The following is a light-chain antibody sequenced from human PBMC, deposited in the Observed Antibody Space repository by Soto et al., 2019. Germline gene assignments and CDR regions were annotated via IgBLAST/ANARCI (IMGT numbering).Light chain of an antibody. J-gene: IGKJ3*01. CDR1: QSISRS. V-gene: IGKV1-5*01. CDR3: QQYNSYLLT. CDR2: DAS. Sequence: DIQMTQSPSTLSASVGDRVTITCRASQSISRSLAWYQQKPGKAPNLLIYDASSLESGVPSRFSCSGFGTEFTLTISNLQPDDFATYYCQQYNSYLLTFGPGTTVDIK.